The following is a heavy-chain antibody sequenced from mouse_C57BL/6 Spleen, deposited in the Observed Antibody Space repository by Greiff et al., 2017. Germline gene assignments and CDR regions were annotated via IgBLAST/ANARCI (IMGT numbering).Heavy chain of an antibody. V-gene: IGHV1-53*01. J-gene: IGHJ2*01. CDR3: ARVYYDYDAFDY. CDR1: GYTFTSYW. D-gene: IGHD2-4*01. CDR2: INPSNGGT. Sequence: QVQLQQPGTELVKPGASVKLSCKASGYTFTSYWMHWVKQRPGQGLEWIGNINPSNGGTNYNEKVKSKATLTVDKSSSTAYKQLSSLTSEDAAVYYCARVYYDYDAFDYWGQGTTLTVSS.